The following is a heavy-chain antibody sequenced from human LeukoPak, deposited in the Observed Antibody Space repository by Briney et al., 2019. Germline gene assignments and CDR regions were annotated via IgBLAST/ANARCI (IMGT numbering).Heavy chain of an antibody. D-gene: IGHD3-10*01. Sequence: GASLKFSFEGSGGSFSSYAITWVRQAPGQGLEWMGWISAYNGNTKYAQKLQGRVTMTTDTSTSTAYMELRSLRSDDTAVYYCAREGYFGSGIDYYYGMDVWGQGTKVTVSS. J-gene: IGHJ6*02. CDR2: ISAYNGNT. CDR1: GGSFSSYA. CDR3: AREGYFGSGIDYYYGMDV. V-gene: IGHV1-18*01.